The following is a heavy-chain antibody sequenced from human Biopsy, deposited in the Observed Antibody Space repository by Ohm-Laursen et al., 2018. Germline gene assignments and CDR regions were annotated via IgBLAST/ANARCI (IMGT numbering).Heavy chain of an antibody. Sequence: SETLSLTCTVSGGSVSDSFHFWSWIRQPPGTGLEWIGNVYYSGTANYNPSLKSRVTVSIDTSKNQFSLKLSSVTAADTAVYYCARDDAVTVIRGLYYWGQGALVTVSS. CDR2: VYYSGTA. D-gene: IGHD2-21*02. CDR1: GGSVSDSFHF. CDR3: ARDDAVTVIRGLYY. V-gene: IGHV4-61*01. J-gene: IGHJ4*02.